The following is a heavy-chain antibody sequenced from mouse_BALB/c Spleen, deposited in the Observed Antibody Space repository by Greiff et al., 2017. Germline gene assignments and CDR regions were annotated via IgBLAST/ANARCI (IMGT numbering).Heavy chain of an antibody. CDR2: IRSKSNNYAT. CDR1: GFTFNTYA. V-gene: IGHV10-1*02. CDR3: VRSYGNYGNWYFDV. Sequence: EVQLVESGGGLVQPKGSLKLSCAASGFTFNTYAMNWVRQAPGKGLEWVARIRSKSNNYATYYADSVKDRFTISRDDSQSMLYLQMNNLKTEDTAMYYCVRSYGNYGNWYFDVWGAGTTVTVSS. D-gene: IGHD2-1*01. J-gene: IGHJ1*01.